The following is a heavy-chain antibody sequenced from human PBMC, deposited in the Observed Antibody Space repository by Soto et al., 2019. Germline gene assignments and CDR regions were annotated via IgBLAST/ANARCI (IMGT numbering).Heavy chain of an antibody. Sequence: QVQLQESGPGLVKPSQILSLTCTVSGGSISSGGYYWSWIRQHPGKGLEWIGYIYYSASTYYNPSLRGRVIISVDTSNNQCSLELNSGTAADTAVYYCAGDLTGYNWFAPWGQGTLVTV. CDR2: IYYSAST. D-gene: IGHD1-20*01. J-gene: IGHJ5*02. CDR3: AGDLTGYNWFAP. V-gene: IGHV4-31*03. CDR1: GGSISSGGYY.